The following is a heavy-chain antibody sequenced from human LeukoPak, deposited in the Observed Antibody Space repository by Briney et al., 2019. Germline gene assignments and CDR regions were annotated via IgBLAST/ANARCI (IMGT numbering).Heavy chain of an antibody. V-gene: IGHV4-30-4*01. Sequence: PSETLSLTCTVSGGSISSGDYYWSWIRQPPGKGLEWIGYIYYSGSTYYNPSLKSRVTISVDTSKNQFSLKLSSVTAADTAVYYCARGGVVVAATRSAEYFQHWGQGTLVTVSS. CDR3: ARGGVVVAATRSAEYFQH. J-gene: IGHJ1*01. CDR2: IYYSGST. D-gene: IGHD2-15*01. CDR1: GGSISSGDYY.